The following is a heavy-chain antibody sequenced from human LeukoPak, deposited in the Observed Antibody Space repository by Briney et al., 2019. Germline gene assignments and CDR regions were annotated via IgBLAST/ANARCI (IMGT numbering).Heavy chain of an antibody. CDR3: ARAGRADGDYHYFDY. J-gene: IGHJ4*02. CDR1: GVIFNNFA. V-gene: IGHV3-30-3*01. D-gene: IGHD4-17*01. CDR2: VSYNGTNE. Sequence: GGSLRLSCAASGVIFNNFAFHWVRQAPGKGLEWVAAVSYNGTNEYYAESVRGRLTISRDNSKNTLYLQMNSLRDVDTAIYFCARAGRADGDYHYFDYWGQGTLVTVSS.